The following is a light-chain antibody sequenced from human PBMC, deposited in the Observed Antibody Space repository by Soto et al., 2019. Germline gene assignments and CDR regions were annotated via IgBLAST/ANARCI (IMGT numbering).Light chain of an antibody. V-gene: IGKV1-5*01. Sequence: DIPMTQSPSTLSASIGDRVTIPCRASQSISRWFAWYQQKPGKAPKLLIYDASSLESGVPSRFSGSGSGTDFTLTINSLQPDDVATYYCQQYHRYSFTFGGGTKVEIK. CDR3: QQYHRYSFT. CDR2: DAS. CDR1: QSISRW. J-gene: IGKJ4*01.